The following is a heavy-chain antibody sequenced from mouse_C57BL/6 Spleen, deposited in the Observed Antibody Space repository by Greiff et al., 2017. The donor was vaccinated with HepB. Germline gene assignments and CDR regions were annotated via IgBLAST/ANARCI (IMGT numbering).Heavy chain of an antibody. V-gene: IGHV1-7*01. CDR1: GYTFTSYW. Sequence: LQESGAELAKPGASVKLSCKASGYTFTSYWMHWVKQRPGQGLEWIGYINPSSGYTKYNQKFKDKATLTADQSSSTAYMQLSSLTYEDSAVYYCARGGYYGSSPWFAYWGQGTLVTVSA. CDR2: INPSSGYT. D-gene: IGHD1-1*01. J-gene: IGHJ3*01. CDR3: ARGGYYGSSPWFAY.